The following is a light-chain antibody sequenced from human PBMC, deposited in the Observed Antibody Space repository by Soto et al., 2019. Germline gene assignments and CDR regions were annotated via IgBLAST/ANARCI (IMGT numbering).Light chain of an antibody. V-gene: IGKV3-20*01. CDR3: HRYGSPPWA. CDR2: GAS. Sequence: DIVLTQSPGTLSLSPGERATLSCRASQSVSSNYVAWYQQKPGQAPRLLIYGASSRVTGISDRFSDRGSGTYFTLTVRRLEPEDFAVYDCHRYGSPPWAFGQGTKVDIK. J-gene: IGKJ1*01. CDR1: QSVSSNY.